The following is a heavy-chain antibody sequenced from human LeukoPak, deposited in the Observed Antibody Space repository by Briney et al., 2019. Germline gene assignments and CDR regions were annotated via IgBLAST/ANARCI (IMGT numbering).Heavy chain of an antibody. CDR2: IWYDGSNK. V-gene: IGHV3-33*01. J-gene: IGHJ5*02. CDR3: ARGVGAGYNWFDP. Sequence: GGSLRLSCAASGFTFSTYGMHWVRQAPGKGLEWVAGIWYDGSNKYYADSVKGGFTISRDNYKDTLYLQTSSLRVEDTAVYHCARGVGAGYNWFDPWGQGTLVTVSS. D-gene: IGHD1-26*01. CDR1: GFTFSTYG.